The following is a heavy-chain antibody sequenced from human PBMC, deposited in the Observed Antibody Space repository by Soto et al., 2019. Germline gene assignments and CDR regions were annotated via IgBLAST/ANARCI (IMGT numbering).Heavy chain of an antibody. CDR1: GFTFSSYG. J-gene: IGHJ4*02. Sequence: GGSLRLSCAAYGFTFSSYGMHWVRQAPGKGLEWVAVISYDGSNKYYADSVKGRFTISRDNSKNTLYLQMNSLRAEDTAVYYCAKARFTLDYWGQGTLVTVSS. D-gene: IGHD3-3*01. CDR3: AKARFTLDY. CDR2: ISYDGSNK. V-gene: IGHV3-30*18.